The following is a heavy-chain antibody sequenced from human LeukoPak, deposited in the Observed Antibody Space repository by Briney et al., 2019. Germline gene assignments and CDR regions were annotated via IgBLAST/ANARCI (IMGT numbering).Heavy chain of an antibody. D-gene: IGHD4-17*01. Sequence: PSETLSLTCTVSGGSISSSSYYWGWVRQAPGKGLEWVSVIYSGGSTYYADSVKGRFTISRDNSKNTLYLQMNSLRAEDTAVYYCAGSRLRYYFDYWGQGTLVTVSS. V-gene: IGHV3-66*01. CDR1: GGSISSSSYY. CDR2: IYSGGST. CDR3: AGSRLRYYFDY. J-gene: IGHJ4*02.